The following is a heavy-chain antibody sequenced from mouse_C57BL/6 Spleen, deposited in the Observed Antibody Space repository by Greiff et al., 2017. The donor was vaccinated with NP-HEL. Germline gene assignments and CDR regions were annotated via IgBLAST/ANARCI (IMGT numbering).Heavy chain of an antibody. CDR3: ARWAHYFDY. J-gene: IGHJ2*01. V-gene: IGHV1-50*01. CDR1: GYTFTSYW. Sequence: QVQLQQPGAELVKPGASVKLSCKASGYTFTSYWMQWVKQRPGQGLEWIGEIDPSDSYTNYNQKFQGKATLTVDTSSSTAYMQLSSRTSEDSAVYYCARWAHYFDYWGQGTTLTVSS. CDR2: IDPSDSYT.